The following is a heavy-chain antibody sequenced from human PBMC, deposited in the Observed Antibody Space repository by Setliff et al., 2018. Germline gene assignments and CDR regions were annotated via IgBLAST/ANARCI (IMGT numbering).Heavy chain of an antibody. D-gene: IGHD3-22*01. CDR3: AREFGINGYYGRSPHYSFDT. V-gene: IGHV4-59*13. J-gene: IGHJ3*02. CDR2: IYYTGST. CDR1: GGSLSSYS. Sequence: PSETLSLTCTVSGGSLSSYSWSWIRQSPGRGLEWIGFIYYTGSTNYNPSLKSRVTISGDTSKNQFSLKLNSVTAADTAVYSCAREFGINGYYGRSPHYSFDTWGQGTVVTVSS.